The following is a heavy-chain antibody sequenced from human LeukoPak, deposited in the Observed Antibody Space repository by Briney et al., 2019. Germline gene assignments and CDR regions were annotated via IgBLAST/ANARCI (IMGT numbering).Heavy chain of an antibody. J-gene: IGHJ4*02. CDR2: ISYDVSNK. Sequence: PGGSLRLSCAASGFTFRSYAMHWVRQAPGKGLEWVAVISYDVSNKYYADSVKGRFTTSRDNSKNTLYLQMNSLAAEDTAVYYCARARGGDYGLDYWGQGTLVTVSS. V-gene: IGHV3-30-3*01. D-gene: IGHD2-21*02. CDR3: ARARGGDYGLDY. CDR1: GFTFRSYA.